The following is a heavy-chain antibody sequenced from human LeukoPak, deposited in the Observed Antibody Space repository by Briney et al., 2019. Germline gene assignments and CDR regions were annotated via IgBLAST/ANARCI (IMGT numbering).Heavy chain of an antibody. Sequence: GGSLRLSCAASGFTFSSYGMHWVRQAPGKGLEWVAFIRYDRSNKYYADSVKGRFTISRDNSKNTLYLQMNSLRAEDTAVYYCARVGSSFHDAFDIWGQGTMVTVSS. CDR1: GFTFSSYG. J-gene: IGHJ3*02. CDR3: ARVGSSFHDAFDI. CDR2: IRYDRSNK. D-gene: IGHD6-6*01. V-gene: IGHV3-30*02.